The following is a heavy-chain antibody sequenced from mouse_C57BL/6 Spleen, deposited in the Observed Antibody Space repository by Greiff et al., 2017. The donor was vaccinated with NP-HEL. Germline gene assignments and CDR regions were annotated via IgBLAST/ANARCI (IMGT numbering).Heavy chain of an antibody. V-gene: IGHV2-5*01. CDR2: IWRGGST. CDR3: AKNYYYGSLWYFDV. J-gene: IGHJ1*03. Sequence: VQLVESGSGLVQPSQSLSITCTVSGFSLTSYGVHWVRQSPGKGLEWLGVIWRGGSTDYNAAFMSRLSITKDNSKSQVFFKMNSLQADDTAIYYCAKNYYYGSLWYFDVWGTGTTVTVSS. CDR1: GFSLTSYG. D-gene: IGHD1-1*01.